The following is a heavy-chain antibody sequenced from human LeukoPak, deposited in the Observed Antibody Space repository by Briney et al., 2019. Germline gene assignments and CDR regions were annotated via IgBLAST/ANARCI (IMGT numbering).Heavy chain of an antibody. CDR2: ISYDGSNK. CDR3: AKVKVGATPFHLYFDY. V-gene: IGHV3-30*18. D-gene: IGHD1-26*01. Sequence: PGRSLRLSCAASGFTFSNYGMHWVRQAPGKGLEWVAVISYDGSNKYYADSVKGRFTISRDNSKNTLYLQMNSLRAEDTAVYYCAKVKVGATPFHLYFDYWGQGTLVTVSS. J-gene: IGHJ4*02. CDR1: GFTFSNYG.